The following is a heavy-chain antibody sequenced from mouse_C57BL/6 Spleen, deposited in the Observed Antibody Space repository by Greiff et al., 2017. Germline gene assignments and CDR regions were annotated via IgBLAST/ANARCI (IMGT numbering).Heavy chain of an antibody. Sequence: QVQLQQSGAELVRPGASVTLSCKASGYTFTDYEMHWVKQTPVHGLAWIGAIDPETGGTAYNQKFKGKAILTADKSSSTAYMKLRSLTSEDSAVYYCTVTTVVKGAMDYWGPGTSVTVSS. CDR2: IDPETGGT. V-gene: IGHV1-15*01. D-gene: IGHD1-1*01. J-gene: IGHJ4*01. CDR1: GYTFTDYE. CDR3: TVTTVVKGAMDY.